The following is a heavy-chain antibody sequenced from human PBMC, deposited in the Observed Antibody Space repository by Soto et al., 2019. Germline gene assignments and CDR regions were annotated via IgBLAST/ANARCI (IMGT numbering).Heavy chain of an antibody. Sequence: GGSLRLSCAASGFTFSSYAMSWVRQAPGKGLEWVSAISGSGGSTYYADSVKGRFTISRDNSKNTLYLQMNSLRAEDTAVYYCAKSRYCTNGVCRLYYFDYWGQGTLVTVSS. V-gene: IGHV3-23*01. D-gene: IGHD2-8*01. CDR2: ISGSGGST. CDR1: GFTFSSYA. J-gene: IGHJ4*02. CDR3: AKSRYCTNGVCRLYYFDY.